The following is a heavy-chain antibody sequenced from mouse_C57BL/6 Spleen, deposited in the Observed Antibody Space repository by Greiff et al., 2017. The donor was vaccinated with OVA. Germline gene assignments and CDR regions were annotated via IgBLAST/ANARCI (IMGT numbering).Heavy chain of an antibody. CDR3: ARGDYGNCDWYYDG. D-gene: IGHD2-1*01. J-gene: IGHJ1*03. CDR2: INPNSGST. Sequence: VQLQQPGAELVKPGASVKLSCKASGYTFTSYWMHWVKQRPGQGLEWIGMINPNSGSTNYNEKFKSKATLTVDKSSSTAYMQLSSLTSEDSAVYYCARGDYGNCDWYYDGWGTGTTVTVSS. V-gene: IGHV1-64*01. CDR1: GYTFTSYW.